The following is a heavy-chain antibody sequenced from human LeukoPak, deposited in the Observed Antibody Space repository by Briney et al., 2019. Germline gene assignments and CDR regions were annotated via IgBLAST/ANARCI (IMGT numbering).Heavy chain of an antibody. CDR3: AREYSGYDWGHFDY. CDR1: GYTFTSYG. D-gene: IGHD5-12*01. CDR2: ISAYNGNT. J-gene: IGHJ4*02. V-gene: IGHV1-18*01. Sequence: ASVKVSCKASGYTFTSYGICWVRQAPGQGLEWMGWISAYNGNTNYAQKLQGRVTMTTDTSTSTAYIELRSLRSDDTAVYYCAREYSGYDWGHFDYWGQGTLVTVSS.